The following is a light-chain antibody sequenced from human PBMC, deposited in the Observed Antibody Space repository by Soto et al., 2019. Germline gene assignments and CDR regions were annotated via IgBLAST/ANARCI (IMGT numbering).Light chain of an antibody. CDR1: QSVSSY. J-gene: IGKJ1*01. Sequence: EIVLTQSPATLSLSPGERATLSCRASQSVSSYLAWYQQKPGQAPRLLIYDASNRATGIPARFSGSGSGTDFTLFTLTISSLEPEDSAVYYCQQRANWPGTFGQGTKVEIK. CDR3: QQRANWPGT. V-gene: IGKV3-11*01. CDR2: DAS.